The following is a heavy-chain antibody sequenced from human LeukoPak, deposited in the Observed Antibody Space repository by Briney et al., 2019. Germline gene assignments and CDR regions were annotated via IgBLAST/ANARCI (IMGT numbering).Heavy chain of an antibody. CDR2: LSWNSGSI. V-gene: IGHV3-9*03. CDR1: GFTFDDYA. Sequence: GGSLRLSCAASGFTFDDYAMHWVRRAPGKGLEWVSALSWNSGSIGYADSVKGRFTISRDNAKNSLYLQMNSLRAEDMALYYCAKDSRRDYGDYGGWFDPWGQGTLVTVSS. J-gene: IGHJ5*02. CDR3: AKDSRRDYGDYGGWFDP. D-gene: IGHD4-17*01.